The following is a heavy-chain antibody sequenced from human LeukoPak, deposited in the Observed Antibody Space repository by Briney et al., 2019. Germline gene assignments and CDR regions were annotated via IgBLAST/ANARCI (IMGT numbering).Heavy chain of an antibody. J-gene: IGHJ4*02. Sequence: GGSLRLSCAASGFTFSTFIMNWVRQAPGKGLEWISYISRSSDTKYYAGSVKGRFTISRDNAKNSLYLQMNSLRDEDTAMYYCARDWEVATIAAAALGYWGQGTRVTVSS. CDR3: ARDWEVATIAAAALGY. D-gene: IGHD6-13*01. CDR1: GFTFSTFI. V-gene: IGHV3-48*02. CDR2: ISRSSDTK.